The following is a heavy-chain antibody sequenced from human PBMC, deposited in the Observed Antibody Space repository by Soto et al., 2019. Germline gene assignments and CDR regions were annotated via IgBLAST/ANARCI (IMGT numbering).Heavy chain of an antibody. CDR3: ARGATVTQFDY. D-gene: IGHD4-17*01. CDR2: GSYSGTT. CDR1: GVSVSSGSFY. V-gene: IGHV4-61*01. J-gene: IGHJ4*02. Sequence: SETLSLTCTVSGVSVSSGSFYWAWIRQPPGKGLEWIGFGSYSGTTNYKPSLKSRVTISVDTSRSQISLKASSLTAADTAVYYCARGATVTQFDYWGRGTLVTVSS.